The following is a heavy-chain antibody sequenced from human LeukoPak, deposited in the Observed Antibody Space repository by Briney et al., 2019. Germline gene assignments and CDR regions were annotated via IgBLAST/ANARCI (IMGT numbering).Heavy chain of an antibody. D-gene: IGHD4-17*01. Sequence: SETLSLTCSVSGYSISSGYYWAWIRQPPGKGLEWIGTIYHSGSAYYNPSLKRRVTISVDTSRNQFSLQLSALTAADTAVYYCASTVGRTLTPYGWGQGILVTVSS. V-gene: IGHV4-38-2*01. CDR3: ASTVGRTLTPYG. CDR2: IYHSGSA. CDR1: GYSISSGYY. J-gene: IGHJ4*02.